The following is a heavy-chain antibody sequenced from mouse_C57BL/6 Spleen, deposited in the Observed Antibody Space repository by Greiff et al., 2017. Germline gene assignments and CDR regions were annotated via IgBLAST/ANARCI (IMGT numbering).Heavy chain of an antibody. CDR1: GYTFTDYE. J-gene: IGHJ4*01. CDR3: TRSSYYGLVLYAMDY. CDR2: IDPETGGT. Sequence: VKLMESGAELVRPGASVTLSCKASGYTFTDYEMPWVKQTPVHGLEWIGAIDPETGGTAYNQKFQGKAILTADKSSRTAYMELRSLTSEDSAVYYCTRSSYYGLVLYAMDYWGQGTSVTVSS. D-gene: IGHD2-1*01. V-gene: IGHV1-15*01.